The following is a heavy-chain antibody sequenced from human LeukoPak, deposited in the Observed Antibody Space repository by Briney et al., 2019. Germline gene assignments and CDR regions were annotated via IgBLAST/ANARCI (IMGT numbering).Heavy chain of an antibody. CDR3: ARADLRITIFGSWFDP. CDR1: GYTFTVYY. V-gene: IGHV1-2*02. J-gene: IGHJ5*02. D-gene: IGHD3-3*01. CDR2: INPNSGGT. Sequence: ASVKVSCKASGYTFTVYYMHWVRQAPGQGLEWMGWINPNSGGTTYAQKFQGRVTMTRDTSISTAYMELSRLRSDDTAVYYCARADLRITIFGSWFDPWGQGTLVTVSS.